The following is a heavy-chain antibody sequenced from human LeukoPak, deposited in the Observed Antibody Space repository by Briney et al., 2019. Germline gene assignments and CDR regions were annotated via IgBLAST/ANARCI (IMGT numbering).Heavy chain of an antibody. D-gene: IGHD1-26*01. J-gene: IGHJ4*02. CDR1: GGSISSSNW. Sequence: SETLSLTCAVSGGSISSSNWWSWVRQPPGKGLEWIGEIYHSGSTNYNPSLKSRVTISVDKSKNQFSLKLSSVTATDTAVYYCARESHSGSYNFDYWGQGTQVTVSS. CDR2: IYHSGST. CDR3: ARESHSGSYNFDY. V-gene: IGHV4-4*02.